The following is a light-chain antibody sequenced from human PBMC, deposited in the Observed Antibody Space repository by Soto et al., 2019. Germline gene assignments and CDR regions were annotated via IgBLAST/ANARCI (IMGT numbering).Light chain of an antibody. V-gene: IGLV2-14*01. Sequence: QSVLTQPASVSGSPGQSITISCTGTSSDIGTYRYVSWYQHHPGKAPKLLISEVSNRPSGISTRFSGSKSGNTASLTISGLQAEDEADYSCCSFAGSFSYVFGGGTKVTVL. J-gene: IGLJ1*01. CDR1: SSDIGTYRY. CDR2: EVS. CDR3: CSFAGSFSYV.